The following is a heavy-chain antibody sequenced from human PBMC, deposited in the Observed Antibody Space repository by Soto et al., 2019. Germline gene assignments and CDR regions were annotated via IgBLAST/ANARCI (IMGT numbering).Heavy chain of an antibody. D-gene: IGHD3-9*01. CDR1: GYTFTSYD. Sequence: ASVKVSCKASGYTFTSYDINWVRQATGQGLEWMGWMNPNSGNTGYAQKFQGRVTMTRNTSISTAYMELSSLRSEDTAVYYCAKVPRDFAWLLELDYFDYWGQGTPVTVSS. V-gene: IGHV1-8*01. CDR3: AKVPRDFAWLLELDYFDY. CDR2: MNPNSGNT. J-gene: IGHJ4*02.